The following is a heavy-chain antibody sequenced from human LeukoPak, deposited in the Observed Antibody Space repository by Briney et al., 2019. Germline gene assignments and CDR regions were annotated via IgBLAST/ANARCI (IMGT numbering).Heavy chain of an antibody. CDR2: ISYDGRNK. D-gene: IGHD3-10*01. Sequence: GRSLELSCAASGFHFSSYAMHWVRQAPGKGREGVAVISYDGRNKYYADSVKGRFTISRDNSKKKRYLQMNSLRAEDTAVYYCARDLSAVYGSGSSDYYYYYGMDVWGKGTTVTVSS. CDR1: GFHFSSYA. CDR3: ARDLSAVYGSGSSDYYYYYGMDV. J-gene: IGHJ6*04. V-gene: IGHV3-30*04.